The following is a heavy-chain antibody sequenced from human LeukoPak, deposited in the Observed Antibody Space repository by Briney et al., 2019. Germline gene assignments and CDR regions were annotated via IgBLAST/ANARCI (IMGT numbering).Heavy chain of an antibody. J-gene: IGHJ4*02. D-gene: IGHD4-17*01. V-gene: IGHV4-34*01. CDR1: GGSFSGYY. CDR2: INHSGST. Sequence: SETLSLTCAVYGGSFSGYYWNWIRQPPGKGLEWIGEINHSGSTHYNPSLKSRVTMSVDTSKNQFSMKLSSVTAADTAVYYCARDETTPLPGAYWGQGTLVTVSS. CDR3: ARDETTPLPGAY.